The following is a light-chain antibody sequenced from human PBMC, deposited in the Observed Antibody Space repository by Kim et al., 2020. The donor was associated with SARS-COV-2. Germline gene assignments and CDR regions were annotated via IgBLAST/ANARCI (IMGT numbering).Light chain of an antibody. Sequence: DSVGDMFTITCRASQHISIYLNWYQLRPGKAPKLLIYAASGLQSGVPSRFSGSGSATDFTLTISSLQPDDFATYYCQQSYGTPITFGQGTRLEIK. CDR2: AAS. J-gene: IGKJ5*01. CDR1: QHISIY. V-gene: IGKV1-39*01. CDR3: QQSYGTPIT.